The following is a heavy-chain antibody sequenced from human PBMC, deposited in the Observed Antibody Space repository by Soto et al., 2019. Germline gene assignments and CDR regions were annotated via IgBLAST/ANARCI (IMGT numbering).Heavy chain of an antibody. CDR3: AHSSSRYFDWPIPWAFDI. D-gene: IGHD3-9*01. J-gene: IGHJ3*02. CDR2: IYWDDDK. V-gene: IGHV2-5*02. Sequence: QITLKESGPTLVKPTQTLTLTCTFSGFSLSTSGVGVGWIRQPPGKALEWLALIYWDDDKRYSPSLKSRLTITKDTSKNQVVLTMTNMDPVDTATYYCAHSSSRYFDWPIPWAFDIWGQGTMVTVSS. CDR1: GFSLSTSGVG.